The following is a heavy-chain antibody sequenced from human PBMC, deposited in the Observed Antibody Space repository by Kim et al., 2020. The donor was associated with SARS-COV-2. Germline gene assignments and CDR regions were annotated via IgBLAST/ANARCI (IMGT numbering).Heavy chain of an antibody. CDR1: GYSISSGYY. V-gene: IGHV4-38-2*02. J-gene: IGHJ4*02. CDR3: ARAGSYGDYVVYY. Sequence: SETLSLTCTVSGYSISSGYYWGWIRQPPGKGLEWIGSIYHSGSTYYNPSLKSRVTISVDTSKNQFSLKLSSVTAADTAVYYCARAGSYGDYVVYYWGQGTLVTVSS. D-gene: IGHD4-17*01. CDR2: IYHSGST.